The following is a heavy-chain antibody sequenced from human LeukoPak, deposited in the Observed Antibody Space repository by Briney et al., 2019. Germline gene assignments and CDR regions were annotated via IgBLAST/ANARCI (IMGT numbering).Heavy chain of an antibody. CDR2: VSAYNGNT. CDR1: GYTFTSYG. V-gene: IGHV1-18*01. J-gene: IGHJ6*03. CDR3: ARGGGGVLRYFEGPKSYYMDV. Sequence: ASVKVSCKASGYTFTSYGISWVRQAPGQGLEWMGWVSAYNGNTNYAQKLQGRVTMTTDTSTSTAYMELRSLRSDDTAVYYCARGGGGVLRYFEGPKSYYMDVWGKGTTVTVSS. D-gene: IGHD3-9*01.